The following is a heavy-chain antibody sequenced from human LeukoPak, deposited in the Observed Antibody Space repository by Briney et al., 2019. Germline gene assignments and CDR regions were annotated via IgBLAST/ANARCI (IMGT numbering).Heavy chain of an antibody. CDR3: AREGLIDPGVPAAIGALDY. D-gene: IGHD2-2*01. V-gene: IGHV4-38-2*02. CDR2: IYHSGST. Sequence: SETLSLTCTVSGYSISSGYYWGWIRQPPGKGLEWIGSIYHSGSTYYNPPLKSRVTISVDTSKNQFSLKLSSVTAADTAVYYCAREGLIDPGVPAAIGALDYWGQGTLVTVSS. J-gene: IGHJ4*02. CDR1: GYSISSGYY.